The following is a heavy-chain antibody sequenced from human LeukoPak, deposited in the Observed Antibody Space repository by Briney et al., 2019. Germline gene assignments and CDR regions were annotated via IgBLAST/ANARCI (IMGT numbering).Heavy chain of an antibody. J-gene: IGHJ4*02. CDR2: LRHDGSYQ. CDR1: GFTSSNYC. Sequence: GGSLRLSCAGSGFTSSNYCMHWVSQAPGKGLEWVAFLRHDGSYQCYADSVKGRFTISRDNSKNTLNLQVNRLRAEDTGIYYCANGFYDSSGFNCLDYWGQGTLVTVSS. CDR3: ANGFYDSSGFNCLDY. D-gene: IGHD3-22*01. V-gene: IGHV3-30*02.